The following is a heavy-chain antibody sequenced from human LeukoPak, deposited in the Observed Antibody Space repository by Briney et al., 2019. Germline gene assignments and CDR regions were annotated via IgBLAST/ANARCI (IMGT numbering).Heavy chain of an antibody. CDR1: GDSISSGSYY. V-gene: IGHV4-61*02. D-gene: IGHD6-13*01. CDR2: ISTSGNA. J-gene: IGHJ5*02. CDR3: ARSSSSS. Sequence: SETLSLTCIVFGDSISSGSYYWTWIRQPAGKGLEWIGRISTSGNANYNPSLKSRVTISIDTSKNQFSLKLSSVTAADTAVYYCARSSSSSWGQGLLVTVSS.